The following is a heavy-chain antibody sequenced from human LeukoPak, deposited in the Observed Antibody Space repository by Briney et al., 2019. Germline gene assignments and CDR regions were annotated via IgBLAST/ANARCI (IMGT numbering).Heavy chain of an antibody. CDR3: ARLRAGDYFDY. V-gene: IGHV3-7*04. CDR1: GFTFSSYG. Sequence: GRSPRLSCAASGFTFSSYGMHWVRQAPGKGLEWVANIKEDGSEKYYVDSVKGRLTISRDTAKGSLYLQMNSLRAEDTAVYYCARLRAGDYFDYWGQGTLVTVSS. CDR2: IKEDGSEK. D-gene: IGHD6-19*01. J-gene: IGHJ4*02.